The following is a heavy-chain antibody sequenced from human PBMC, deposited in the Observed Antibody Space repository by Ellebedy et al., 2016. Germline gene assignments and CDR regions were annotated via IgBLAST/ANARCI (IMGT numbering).Heavy chain of an antibody. V-gene: IGHV1-46*03. CDR3: AGANLGDHHYYDSSPEH. CDR1: GGTFSSYA. CDR2: INPSGGST. J-gene: IGHJ1*01. D-gene: IGHD3-22*01. Sequence: ASVKVSXXASGGTFSSYAISWVRQAPGQGLEWMGIINPSGGSTSYAQKFQGRVTITRDMSTSTAYMELSSLRSEDTAVYYCAGANLGDHHYYDSSPEHWGQGTLVTVSS.